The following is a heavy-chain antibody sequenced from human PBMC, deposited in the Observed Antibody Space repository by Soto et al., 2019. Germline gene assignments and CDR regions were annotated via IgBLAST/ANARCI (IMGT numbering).Heavy chain of an antibody. CDR2: ISYDGSSK. D-gene: IGHD1-1*01. V-gene: IGHV3-30-3*01. J-gene: IGHJ4*02. CDR3: GRGGRYNWDGGGTDY. CDR1: GFTRSSYA. Sequence: QVQLVESGGGVVQPGRSLRLSCAASGFTRSSYAMHWVRQAPGKGLEWVAVISYDGSSKYYADSVKGRFTISRDNSKNTRDLQVNSLRAEDAAVYYWGRGGRYNWDGGGTDYWGQGTLVTVSS.